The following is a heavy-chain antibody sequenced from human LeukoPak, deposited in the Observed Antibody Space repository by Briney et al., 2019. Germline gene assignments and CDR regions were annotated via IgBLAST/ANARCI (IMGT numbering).Heavy chain of an antibody. J-gene: IGHJ4*02. D-gene: IGHD3-10*01. V-gene: IGHV4-39*01. CDR3: ARLSTTYYYGSGSYPLPYFLHY. Sequence: SETLSLTCTVSGGSISSSSSYWGWIRQPPGKGLEWIANIYYSGTTSYNPSLKRRVTISVDTSKNQFSLRLSSVTAADTAVYYCARLSTTYYYGSGSYPLPYFLHYWGQGTLVTVSS. CDR2: IYYSGTT. CDR1: GGSISSSSSY.